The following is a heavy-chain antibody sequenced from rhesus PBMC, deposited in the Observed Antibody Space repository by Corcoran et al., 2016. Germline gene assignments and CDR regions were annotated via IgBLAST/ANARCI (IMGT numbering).Heavy chain of an antibody. CDR1: GFTFSSYG. CDR2: ISSASSYI. J-gene: IGHJ1*01. Sequence: EVQLVVSGGGLVQPGGSLSLSCAASGFTFSSYGMSWVRQAPGKGLEWVSSISSASSYIYYADSVKGRFTISRDNAKNSLSLQMNSLRAEDTAVYYCTSMSGTTSYFEFWGQGALVTVSS. V-gene: IGHV3S16*01. D-gene: IGHD1-20*01. CDR3: TSMSGTTSYFEF.